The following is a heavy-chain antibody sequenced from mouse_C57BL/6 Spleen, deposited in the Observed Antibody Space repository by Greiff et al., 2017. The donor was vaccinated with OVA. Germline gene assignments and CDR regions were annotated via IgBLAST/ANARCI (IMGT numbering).Heavy chain of an antibody. J-gene: IGHJ4*01. CDR3: ARKDYGSSTYYAMDY. D-gene: IGHD1-1*01. Sequence: QVQLQQSGPGLVQPSQSLSITCTVSGFSLTSYGVPWVRQSPGKGLEWLGVIWRGGSTDYNAAFISSLSISKDNSKSQVFFRMNSLQADDTAIYYCARKDYGSSTYYAMDYWGQGTSVTVSS. CDR2: IWRGGST. V-gene: IGHV2-2*01. CDR1: GFSLTSYG.